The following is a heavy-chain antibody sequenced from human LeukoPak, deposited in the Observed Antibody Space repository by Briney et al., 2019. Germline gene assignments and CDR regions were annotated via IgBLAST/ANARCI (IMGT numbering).Heavy chain of an antibody. CDR2: IGRGGDVA. CDR3: ANWGGTESIGTIWYGPLDY. CDR1: GFTFRNYI. D-gene: IGHD6-13*01. J-gene: IGHJ4*02. Sequence: PGGSLRLSCTVSGFTFRNYIMTWVRLSPGRGLEWVSSIGRGGDVAFYADSVKGPFRTTRDDSRSTLYLQVDSLSVDDTGVYCCANWGGTESIGTIWYGPLDYWGQGTQVTVSS. V-gene: IGHV3-23*01.